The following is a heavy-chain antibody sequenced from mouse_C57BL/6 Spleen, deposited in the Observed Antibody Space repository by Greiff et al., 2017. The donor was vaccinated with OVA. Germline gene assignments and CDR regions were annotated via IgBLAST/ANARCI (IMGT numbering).Heavy chain of an antibody. V-gene: IGHV1-9*01. CDR1: GYTFTGYW. CDR3: SRKANYYAMDY. CDR2: ILPGGGGT. Sequence: VQLQQSGAELMKPGASVKLSCKATGYTFTGYWIEWVKQRPGHGLEWIGEILPGGGGTNYNEKFKGKATFTADTSSNTAYMQLSSLTTEDSAIYYCSRKANYYAMDYWGQGTSVTVSS. J-gene: IGHJ4*01.